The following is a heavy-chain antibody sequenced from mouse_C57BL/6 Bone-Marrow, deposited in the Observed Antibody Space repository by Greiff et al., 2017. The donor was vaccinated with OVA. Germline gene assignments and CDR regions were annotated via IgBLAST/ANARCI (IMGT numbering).Heavy chain of an antibody. J-gene: IGHJ1*03. V-gene: IGHV1-26*01. D-gene: IGHD3-2*02. CDR3: AREAGTGYFDV. CDR2: INPNNGGT. Sequence: VQLQQSGPELVKPGASVKISCKASGYTFTDYYMNWVKQSHGKSLEWIGDINPNNGGTSYNQKFKGKATLTVDKSSSTAYMELRSLTSEDSAVYYCAREAGTGYFDVWGTGTTVTVSS. CDR1: GYTFTDYY.